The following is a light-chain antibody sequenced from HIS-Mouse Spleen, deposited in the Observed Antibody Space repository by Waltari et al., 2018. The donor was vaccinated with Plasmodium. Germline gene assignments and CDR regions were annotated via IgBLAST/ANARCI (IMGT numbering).Light chain of an antibody. Sequence: ELVMTQSPATLSVSPGARATLSCRASQSVSSNFAWYQQKPGQAPRLLIYGASTRATGIPARFSGSGSGTEFTLTISSLQSEDFAVYYCQQYNNWSFTFGPGTKVDIK. CDR1: QSVSSN. V-gene: IGKV3-15*01. CDR3: QQYNNWSFT. CDR2: GAS. J-gene: IGKJ3*01.